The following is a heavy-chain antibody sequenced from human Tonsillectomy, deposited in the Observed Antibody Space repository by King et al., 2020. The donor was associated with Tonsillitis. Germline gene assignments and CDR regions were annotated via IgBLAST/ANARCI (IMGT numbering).Heavy chain of an antibody. CDR1: GGSFGGSY. CDR2: INLGGST. Sequence: QVQLQQGGAGLLKPSETLSLTCAVYGGSFGGSYCSLVIQQPGKWLEWIGEINLGGSTNYNPSLTSRVTISVDTSKNQFSLKLSSVTAADTAVYYCARWYDFWSGGEDWGMDVWGQGTTVTVSS. CDR3: ARWYDFWSGGEDWGMDV. V-gene: IGHV4-34*01. J-gene: IGHJ6*02. D-gene: IGHD3-3*01.